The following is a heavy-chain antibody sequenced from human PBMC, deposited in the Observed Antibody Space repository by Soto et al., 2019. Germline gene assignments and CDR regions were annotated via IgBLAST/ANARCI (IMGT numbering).Heavy chain of an antibody. CDR3: ARDGLDSDSSGWFVH. J-gene: IGHJ5*02. Sequence: ASVKVSCKASGYTFTSYGISWVRQAPGQGLEWMGWISAYNGNTNYAQKLQGRVTMTTDTSTSTAYMELRSLRSDDTAVYYCARDGLDSDSSGWFVHWGQGTLVTVSS. CDR2: ISAYNGNT. D-gene: IGHD6-19*01. V-gene: IGHV1-18*01. CDR1: GYTFTSYG.